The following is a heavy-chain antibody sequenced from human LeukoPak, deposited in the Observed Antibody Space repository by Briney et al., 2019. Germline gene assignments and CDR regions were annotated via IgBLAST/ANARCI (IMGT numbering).Heavy chain of an antibody. D-gene: IGHD5-24*01. CDR3: ARGNGQWLSEY. Sequence: ASVKVSCKASGYTFASYGTIWVRQAPGQGLEWMGWISAYNGNTNYAQKMLGRVTMTTDTTTSTAYMELRSLTSDDTAVYYCARGNGQWLSEYWGQGTLLIVSS. CDR2: ISAYNGNT. CDR1: GYTFASYG. J-gene: IGHJ4*02. V-gene: IGHV1-18*01.